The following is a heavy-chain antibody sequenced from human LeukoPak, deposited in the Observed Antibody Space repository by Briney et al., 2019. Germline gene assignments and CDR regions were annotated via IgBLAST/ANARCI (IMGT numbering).Heavy chain of an antibody. CDR1: GGTFSSYT. V-gene: IGHV1-69*02. J-gene: IGHJ6*03. Sequence: ASVKVSCKASGGTFSSYTISWVRQAPGQGLEWMGRIIPILGIANYAQKFQGRVTITADKSTSTAYMELSRLRYEDTAVYYCARALEAGDDSSGLYYYYYMDVWGKGTTVTVSS. CDR3: ARALEAGDDSSGLYYYYYMDV. CDR2: IIPILGIA. D-gene: IGHD3-22*01.